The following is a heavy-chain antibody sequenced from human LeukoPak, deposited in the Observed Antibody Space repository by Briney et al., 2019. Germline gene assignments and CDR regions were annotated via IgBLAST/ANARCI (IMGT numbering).Heavy chain of an antibody. D-gene: IGHD5-24*01. Sequence: SETLSLTCTVSGGSISSYYWSWIRQPAGKGLEWIGRIYTSGSTNYNPSLKSRVTMSVGTSKNQFSLKLSSVTAADTAVYYCARVKRWLQFRDYWGQGTLVTVSS. V-gene: IGHV4-4*07. CDR3: ARVKRWLQFRDY. J-gene: IGHJ4*02. CDR2: IYTSGST. CDR1: GGSISSYY.